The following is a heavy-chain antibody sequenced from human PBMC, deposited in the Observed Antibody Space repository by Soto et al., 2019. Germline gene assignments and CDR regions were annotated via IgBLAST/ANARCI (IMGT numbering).Heavy chain of an antibody. J-gene: IGHJ6*02. D-gene: IGHD3-22*01. CDR2: IYTSGST. CDR3: AVSYYYDSSGYYDYYYYYGMDV. V-gene: IGHV4-4*07. Sequence: PSETLSLTCTVSGGSISSYYWSWIRQPAGKGLEWIGRIYTSGSTNYNPSLKSRVTMSVDTSKNQSSLKLSSVTAADTAVYYCAVSYYYDSSGYYDYYYYYGMDVWGQGTTVTVSS. CDR1: GGSISSYY.